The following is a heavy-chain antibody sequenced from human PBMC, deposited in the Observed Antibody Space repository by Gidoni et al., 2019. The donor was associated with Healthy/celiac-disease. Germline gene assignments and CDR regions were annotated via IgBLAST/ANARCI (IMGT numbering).Heavy chain of an antibody. D-gene: IGHD6-13*01. J-gene: IGHJ6*02. V-gene: IGHV4-59*01. CDR3: ARTEAAASTDYYYYGMDV. CDR2: IYCSGST. Sequence: QVQLQEAGPGLVKPSATLSLTCTVPGGSLSRYYWSWIRQPPGKGLEWIGYIYCSGSTNNNPSLKRRVTISVDTSKNQFSLKLSSVTAAYTAVYFCARTEAAASTDYYYYGMDVWGQGTTVTVSS. CDR1: GGSLSRYY.